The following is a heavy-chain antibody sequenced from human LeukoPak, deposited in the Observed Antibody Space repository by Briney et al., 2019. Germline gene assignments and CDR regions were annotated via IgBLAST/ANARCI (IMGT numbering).Heavy chain of an antibody. D-gene: IGHD3-22*01. CDR2: IHYSGST. CDR1: GGSISGHY. CDR3: ARVGDTSGYYYNFDY. Sequence: SETLSLTCNVSGGSISGHYWSWIRQPPGKALEWIAYIHYSGSTNYDPSLKSRVTISVDTSKNQFSLKVNSVTAADTAVYYCARVGDTSGYYYNFDYWGQGTLVTVSS. J-gene: IGHJ4*02. V-gene: IGHV4-59*11.